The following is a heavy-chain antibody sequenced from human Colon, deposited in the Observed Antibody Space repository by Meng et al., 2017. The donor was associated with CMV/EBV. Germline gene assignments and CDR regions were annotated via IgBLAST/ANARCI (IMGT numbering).Heavy chain of an antibody. J-gene: IGHJ3*02. CDR3: AREKATTGTASDAFDI. Sequence: GSLRLSCTVSGGSVSSTSYFWSWIRQPPGKGLEWIGYMYDSGNTNYRSSLKSRLTISVDTSKNQFSLKLSSVTAADTAVYYCAREKATTGTASDAFDIWGQGTVVTVSS. CDR2: MYDSGNT. D-gene: IGHD1-1*01. V-gene: IGHV4-61*01. CDR1: GGSVSSTSYF.